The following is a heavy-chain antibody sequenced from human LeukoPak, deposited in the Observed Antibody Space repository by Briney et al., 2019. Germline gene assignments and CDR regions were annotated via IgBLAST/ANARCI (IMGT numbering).Heavy chain of an antibody. V-gene: IGHV4-39*01. CDR1: GGSISSSSYY. Sequence: SETLSLTCTVSGGSISSSSYYWGWIRQPPGKGLEWIGSIYYSGSTNYNPSLKSRVTISVDTSKNQFSLKLSSVTAADTAVYYCARRRATVTTSYFDYWGQGTLVTVSS. CDR3: ARRRATVTTSYFDY. CDR2: IYYSGST. D-gene: IGHD4-17*01. J-gene: IGHJ4*02.